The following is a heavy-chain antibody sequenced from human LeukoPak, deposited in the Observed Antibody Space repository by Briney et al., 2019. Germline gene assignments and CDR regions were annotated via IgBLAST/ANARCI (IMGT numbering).Heavy chain of an antibody. J-gene: IGHJ4*02. D-gene: IGHD3-22*01. V-gene: IGHV4-34*01. Sequence: SETLSLTCAVYGGSFSGYYWSWIRQPPGKGLEWIGEINHSGSTNYNPSLKSRVTISVDTSKNQFSLKLSSVTAADTAVYYCARGLTYYYDSSGYIDYWGQGTLVTVSS. CDR1: GGSFSGYY. CDR2: INHSGST. CDR3: ARGLTYYYDSSGYIDY.